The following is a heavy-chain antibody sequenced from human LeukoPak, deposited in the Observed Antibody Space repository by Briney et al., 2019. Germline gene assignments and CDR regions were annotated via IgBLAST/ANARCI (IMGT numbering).Heavy chain of an antibody. V-gene: IGHV3-21*01. J-gene: IGHJ6*02. CDR1: GFTFSSYS. CDR2: ISSSSSYI. D-gene: IGHD2-2*01. Sequence: PGGSLRLSCAASGFTFSSYSMNWVRQAPGKGLEWVSSISSSSSYIYYADSVKGRFTISRDNAKNSLYLQMNSLRAEDTAVYYCARDHVVVLYYYYNRMDVWGQGTTVTVSS. CDR3: ARDHVVVLYYYYNRMDV.